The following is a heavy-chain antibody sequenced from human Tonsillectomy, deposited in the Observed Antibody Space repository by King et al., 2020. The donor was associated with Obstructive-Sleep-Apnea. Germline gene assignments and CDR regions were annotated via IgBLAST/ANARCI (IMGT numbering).Heavy chain of an antibody. CDR2: IYYSGST. V-gene: IGHV4-61*01. Sequence: VQLQESGPGLVKPSETLSLTCTVSGGSVSSGSYYWSWIRQPPGKGLEWIGYIYYSGSTNYNPSLKSRVTISVDTSKNQFSLKLSSVTAADTAVYYCARDILPHYYGSGPSYYYGMDVWGQGTTVTVSS. D-gene: IGHD3-10*01. CDR3: ARDILPHYYGSGPSYYYGMDV. CDR1: GGSVSSGSYY. J-gene: IGHJ6*02.